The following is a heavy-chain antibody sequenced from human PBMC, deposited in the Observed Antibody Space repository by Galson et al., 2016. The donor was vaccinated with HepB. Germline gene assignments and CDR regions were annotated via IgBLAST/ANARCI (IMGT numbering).Heavy chain of an antibody. V-gene: IGHV3-30-3*01. J-gene: IGHJ4*02. D-gene: IGHD6-13*01. CDR2: ISSDGSNK. Sequence: SLRLSCAASGFSLTSYTMHWVRQAPGKGLDWVAFISSDGSNKDYAESVKGRFTVSRENSKNTLNLQMNSLRLEDTAVYYCARGRGLVPDYWGQGTLAIVSS. CDR3: ARGRGLVPDY. CDR1: GFSLTSYT.